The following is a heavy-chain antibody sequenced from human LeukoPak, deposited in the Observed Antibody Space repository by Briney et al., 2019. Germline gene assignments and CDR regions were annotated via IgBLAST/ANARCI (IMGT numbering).Heavy chain of an antibody. CDR2: TYDGGST. CDR3: ARGIAAAGTALYN. CDR1: GFTVSSNY. Sequence: GGSLRLSCAVSGFTVSSNYMSWVRQAPGKGLEWVSVTYDGGSTYSADSVKGRFTISRDNSKNTLYLQINSLRAEDTAVYYCARGIAAAGTALYNWGQGTLLTVSS. V-gene: IGHV3-53*01. J-gene: IGHJ4*02. D-gene: IGHD6-13*01.